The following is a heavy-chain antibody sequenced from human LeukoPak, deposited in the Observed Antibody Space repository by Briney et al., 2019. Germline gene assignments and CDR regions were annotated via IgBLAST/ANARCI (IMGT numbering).Heavy chain of an antibody. V-gene: IGHV4-30-2*01. Sequence: SETLSLTCAVSGGSISSGGYSWSWIRQPPGKGLEWIGYIYHSGSTYYNPSLKSRVTISVDRSKNQFSLKLSSVTAADTAVYYCARVAVGWLVQHDAFDIWGQGTMVTVSS. CDR1: GGSISSGGYS. CDR3: ARVAVGWLVQHDAFDI. D-gene: IGHD6-19*01. CDR2: IYHSGST. J-gene: IGHJ3*02.